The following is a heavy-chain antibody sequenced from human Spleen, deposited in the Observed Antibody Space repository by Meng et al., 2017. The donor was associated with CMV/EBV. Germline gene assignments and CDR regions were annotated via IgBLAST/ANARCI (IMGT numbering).Heavy chain of an antibody. CDR2: ISYSWST. CDR1: GDSISKTDSC. V-gene: IGHV4-39*01. D-gene: IGHD2-15*01. Sequence: CTVSGDSISKTDSCWAWIRQPPGKGLEWIGIISYSWSTYYNPSLKSRVTISVDTSKNQFSLNLNSVTAADTAVYYCAKNVVGGWFDPWGQGTLVTVSS. CDR3: AKNVVGGWFDP. J-gene: IGHJ5*02.